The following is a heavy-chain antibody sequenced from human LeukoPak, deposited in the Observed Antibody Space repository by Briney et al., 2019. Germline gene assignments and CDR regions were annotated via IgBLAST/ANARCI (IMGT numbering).Heavy chain of an antibody. V-gene: IGHV3-23*01. CDR1: GFTLSSYA. Sequence: GGSLRLSCAASGFTLSSYATSWVRQAPGKGLEWVSAISIGGNGYYADSVKGRFTNSRDNSKNTLDLQMNSLRAEDTAVYYCARRSVSRCFDLWGRGTLITVSS. D-gene: IGHD4-17*01. J-gene: IGHJ2*01. CDR3: ARRSVSRCFDL. CDR2: ISIGGNG.